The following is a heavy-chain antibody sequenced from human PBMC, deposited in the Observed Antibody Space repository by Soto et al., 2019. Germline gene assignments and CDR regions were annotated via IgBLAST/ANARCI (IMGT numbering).Heavy chain of an antibody. V-gene: IGHV1-2*02. CDR1: GYTFTGYY. Sequence: ASVKVSCKASGYTFTGYYMHWVRQAPGQGLEWMGWINPNSGGTKSAQKFQGRVTMTRDTSISTAYMELSRLRSDDTAVYYCARRKGDYYDSSGYHYYFDYWGQGSLVTVSS. D-gene: IGHD3-22*01. CDR2: INPNSGGT. CDR3: ARRKGDYYDSSGYHYYFDY. J-gene: IGHJ4*02.